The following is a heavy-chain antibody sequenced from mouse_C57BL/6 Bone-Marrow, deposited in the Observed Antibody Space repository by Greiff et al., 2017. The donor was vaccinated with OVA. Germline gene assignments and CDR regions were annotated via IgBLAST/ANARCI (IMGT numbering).Heavy chain of an antibody. V-gene: IGHV5-4*03. J-gene: IGHJ3*01. CDR3: ARVRSYYDYSWFAY. CDR1: GFTFSSYA. CDR2: ISDGGSYT. Sequence: EVKLMESGGGLVKPGGSLKLSCAASGFTFSSYAMSWVRQTPEKRLEWVATISDGGSYTYYPDNVKCRFTISRDNAKNNLYLQMSHLKSEDTAMYYCARVRSYYDYSWFAYWGQGTLVTVSA. D-gene: IGHD2-4*01.